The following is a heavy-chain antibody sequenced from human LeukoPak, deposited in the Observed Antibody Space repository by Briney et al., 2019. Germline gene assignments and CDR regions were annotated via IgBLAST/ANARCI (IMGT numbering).Heavy chain of an antibody. D-gene: IGHD5-12*01. CDR2: IYYSGST. J-gene: IGHJ5*02. V-gene: IGHV4-31*03. CDR3: ARVVASRFDP. CDR1: GGSISSGGYY. Sequence: SETLSLTCTVSGGSISSGGYYWSWIRQHPGKGLEWIGYIYYSGSTYYSPSLKSRVTISVDTSKNQFSLKLSSVTAADTAVYYCARVVASRFDPWGQGTLVTVSS.